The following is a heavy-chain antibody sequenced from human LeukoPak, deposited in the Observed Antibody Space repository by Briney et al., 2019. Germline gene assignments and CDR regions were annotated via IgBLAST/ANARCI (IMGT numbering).Heavy chain of an antibody. V-gene: IGHV1-69*05. CDR3: ATYMLRDNWNVHTFDS. CDR1: GGTFITYT. CDR2: IIPIFGTA. D-gene: IGHD1-1*01. J-gene: IGHJ4*02. Sequence: SVKVSCKASGGTFITYTINWVRQAPGQGLEWMGGIIPIFGTANYAQKFQGRITITTDDSASTAYMELSSLRSEDTAVYYCATYMLRDNWNVHTFDSWGQGTLVTVSS.